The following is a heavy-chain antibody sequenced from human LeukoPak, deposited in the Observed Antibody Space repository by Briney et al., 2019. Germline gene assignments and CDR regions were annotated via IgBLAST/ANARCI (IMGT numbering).Heavy chain of an antibody. CDR3: AKDINVSLWFGELQQFDY. J-gene: IGHJ4*02. V-gene: IGHV3-23*01. D-gene: IGHD3-10*01. Sequence: PGGSLRLSCAASGFTFSSYAMSWVRQAPGKGLEWVSAISGSGGSTYYADSVKGRFTISRDNSKNTQYLQMNSLRAEDTAVYYCAKDINVSLWFGELQQFDYWGQGTLVTVSS. CDR1: GFTFSSYA. CDR2: ISGSGGST.